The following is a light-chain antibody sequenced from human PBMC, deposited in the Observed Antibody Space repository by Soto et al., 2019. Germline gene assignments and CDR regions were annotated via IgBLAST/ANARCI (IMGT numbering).Light chain of an antibody. CDR3: MQALQSPRT. CDR2: LGS. CDR1: QPLLHSNGFNY. Sequence: DVVMPHSPLSLPVPPGGPASISCRSSQPLLHSNGFNYLDWYLQRPGQSPQLLIFLGSTRASGVPDRFSGSGSGTDFTLKISRVEAEDVGVYYCMQALQSPRTFGQGTKLEIK. J-gene: IGKJ2*02. V-gene: IGKV2-28*01.